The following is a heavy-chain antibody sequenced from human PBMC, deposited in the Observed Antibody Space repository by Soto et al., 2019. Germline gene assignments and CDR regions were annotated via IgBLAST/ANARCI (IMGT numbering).Heavy chain of an antibody. J-gene: IGHJ4*02. CDR2: ISDSGST. CDR1: GFTFSNHA. Sequence: EVQLLESGGALVQPGGSLRLSCAASGFTFSNHAMNWVRQAPGKGLEWVSTISDSGSTYYADSVKGRFTISRDNSKNTLYLQMISLRAEDTAVYYCARDPGGHYCTSTSWLYFFDHWGQGTLVIVSS. D-gene: IGHD2-2*01. CDR3: ARDPGGHYCTSTSWLYFFDH. V-gene: IGHV3-23*01.